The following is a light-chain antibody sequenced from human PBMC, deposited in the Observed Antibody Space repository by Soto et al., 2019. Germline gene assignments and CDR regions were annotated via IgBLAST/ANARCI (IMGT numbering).Light chain of an antibody. CDR2: DVS. Sequence: QLVLTQPASVSGSPGQSITISCTGTSSDVGGYNYVSWYQQHPGKAPKLMIYDVSNRPSGVSNRFSGSKSGNTASLTISGLQAEDEADYYCSSYTSSSTFGVFGGGTKLTVL. CDR3: SSYTSSSTFGV. J-gene: IGLJ3*02. CDR1: SSDVGGYNY. V-gene: IGLV2-14*01.